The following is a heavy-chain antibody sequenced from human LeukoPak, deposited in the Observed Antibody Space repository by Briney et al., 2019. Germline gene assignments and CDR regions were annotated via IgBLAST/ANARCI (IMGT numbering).Heavy chain of an antibody. CDR2: ISGSGGST. J-gene: IGHJ3*02. CDR1: GFTFSSYA. D-gene: IGHD1-14*01. Sequence: PGGSLRLSCAASGFTFSSYAMSWVRQAPGKGLEWVSAISGSGGSTYYADSVKGRFTISRDNSKNTLYLQMSSLRVEDTAVYYCATERFDGFDMWGRGTMVTVSS. CDR3: ATERFDGFDM. V-gene: IGHV3-23*01.